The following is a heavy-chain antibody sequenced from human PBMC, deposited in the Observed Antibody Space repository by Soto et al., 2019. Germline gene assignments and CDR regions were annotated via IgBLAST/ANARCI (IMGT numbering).Heavy chain of an antibody. J-gene: IGHJ4*02. CDR2: ISSSSGTL. CDR3: ARDSSWPATVTTFDH. Sequence: EVQLVESGGDLVQPGGSLRLSCAASGFTFSSYAMNWVRQAPGKGLEWISYISSSSGTLYYADSVKGRFTISRDNALNSLYLQMNSLRDEDTAVYYCARDSSWPATVTTFDHWGQGTLVTVSS. CDR1: GFTFSSYA. D-gene: IGHD4-17*01. V-gene: IGHV3-48*02.